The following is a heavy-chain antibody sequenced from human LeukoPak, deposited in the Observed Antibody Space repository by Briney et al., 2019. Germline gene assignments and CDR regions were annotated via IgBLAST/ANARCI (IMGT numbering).Heavy chain of an antibody. V-gene: IGHV1-2*04. CDR2: INPNSGGT. Sequence: ASVKVSCKASGYTFTGYYMHWVRQAPGQGLEWMGWINPNSGGTNYAQKFQGWVTMTRDTSISTAYMELSRLRSDDTAVYYCARMGRARPLSYYYGMDVWGQGTTVTVSS. CDR1: GYTFTGYY. D-gene: IGHD3-10*01. CDR3: ARMGRARPLSYYYGMDV. J-gene: IGHJ6*02.